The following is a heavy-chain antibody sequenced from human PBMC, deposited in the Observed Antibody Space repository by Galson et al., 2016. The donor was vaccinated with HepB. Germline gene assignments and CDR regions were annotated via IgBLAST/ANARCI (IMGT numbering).Heavy chain of an antibody. D-gene: IGHD5-24*01. CDR3: ARSLVGDGYSSGY. CDR1: GFTFSRHW. J-gene: IGHJ4*02. V-gene: IGHV3-7*01. Sequence: SLRLSCAASGFTFSRHWVSWVRQAPGKGLEWVANIDQEGSEKWYVDSVKGRFTISRDNAKNLVNLQMNSAKSEDTAVYYCARSLVGDGYSSGYWGQGILVSVSS. CDR2: IDQEGSEK.